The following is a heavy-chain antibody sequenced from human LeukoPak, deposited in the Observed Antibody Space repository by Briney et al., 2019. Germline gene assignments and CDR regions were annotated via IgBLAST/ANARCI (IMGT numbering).Heavy chain of an antibody. J-gene: IGHJ4*02. Sequence: PGRSLRLSCTASGFTFSSYGIHWVRQAPGKGLEWVAVISYDGSNKYYADSVKGRFTISRDNSKNTLYLQMNSLRAEDTAVYYCARDDSNDYWGQGTLVTVSS. CDR2: ISYDGSNK. CDR1: GFTFSSYG. CDR3: ARDDSNDY. D-gene: IGHD2-21*02. V-gene: IGHV3-30*03.